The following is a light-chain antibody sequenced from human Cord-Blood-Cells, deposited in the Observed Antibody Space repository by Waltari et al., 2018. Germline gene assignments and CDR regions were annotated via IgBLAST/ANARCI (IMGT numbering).Light chain of an antibody. V-gene: IGKV1-33*01. Sequence: DIQMTQSPSSLSASVGDRVTITCQASQNISNYLNWYQQKPGKAPKLLIYAASNLETGVPSSLSGIDLGTDFTSTLGGCQPKIIATNNCHKDKDLRLPLGGGTKGGTK. CDR3: HKDKDLRLP. CDR1: QNISNY. J-gene: IGKJ4*01. CDR2: AAS.